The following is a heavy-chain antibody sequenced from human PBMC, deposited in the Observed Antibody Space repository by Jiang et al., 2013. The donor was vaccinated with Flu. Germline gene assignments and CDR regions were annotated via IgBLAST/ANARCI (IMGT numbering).Heavy chain of an antibody. CDR1: GGSISSYY. CDR3: ARGARAAGLRFDY. J-gene: IGHJ4*02. CDR2: IYYSGST. V-gene: IGHV4-59*01. Sequence: PGLVKPSETLSLTCTVSGGSISSYYWSWIRQPPGKGLEWIGYIYYSGSTNYNPSLKSRVTISVDTSKNQFSLKLSSVTAADTAVYYCARGARAAGLRFDYWGQGTLVTVSS. D-gene: IGHD6-13*01.